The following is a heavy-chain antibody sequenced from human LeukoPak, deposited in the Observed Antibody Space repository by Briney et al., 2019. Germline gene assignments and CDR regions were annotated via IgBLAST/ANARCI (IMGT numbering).Heavy chain of an antibody. D-gene: IGHD5-24*01. J-gene: IGHJ4*02. Sequence: PGRSLRLSCAASGFTFSSYGMHWVRQAPGKGLEWAAVIWYDGSNKYYADSVKGRFTISRDNSKNTLYLQMNSLRAEDTAVYYCAKDKFRDGYNYFDYWGQGTLVTVSS. CDR3: AKDKFRDGYNYFDY. CDR1: GFTFSSYG. CDR2: IWYDGSNK. V-gene: IGHV3-33*06.